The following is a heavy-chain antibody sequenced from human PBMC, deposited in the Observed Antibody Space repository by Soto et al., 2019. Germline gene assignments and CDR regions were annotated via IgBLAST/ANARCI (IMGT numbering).Heavy chain of an antibody. V-gene: IGHV3-30*18. D-gene: IGHD5-18*01. Sequence: GGSLRLSCAASGLTFSSYGMHWVRPAPGKGLEWVAVISYDGSNKYYADSVKGRFTISRDNSKNTLYLQMNSLRAEDTAVYYCAKDRVRDTAMAYYYYYGMDVWGQGTTVTVSS. CDR3: AKDRVRDTAMAYYYYYGMDV. CDR2: ISYDGSNK. CDR1: GLTFSSYG. J-gene: IGHJ6*02.